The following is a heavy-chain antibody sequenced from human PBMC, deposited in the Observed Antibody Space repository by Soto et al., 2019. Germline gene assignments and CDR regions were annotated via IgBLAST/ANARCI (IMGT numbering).Heavy chain of an antibody. CDR1: GFTFSDYY. J-gene: IGHJ6*02. CDR3: ARGYCSGGSCYHGGMDV. CDR2: ISSSSSYT. V-gene: IGHV3-11*05. D-gene: IGHD2-15*01. Sequence: QVQLVESGGGLVKPGGSLRLSCAASGFTFSDYYMSWIRQAPGKGLEWVSYISSSSSYTNYADSVKGRFTISRDNAKNARYLQMTSLTAEDTAVYYCARGYCSGGSCYHGGMDVWGQGTTVTVSS.